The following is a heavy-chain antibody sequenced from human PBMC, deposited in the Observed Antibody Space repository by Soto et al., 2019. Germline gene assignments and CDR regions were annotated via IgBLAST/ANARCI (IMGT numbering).Heavy chain of an antibody. D-gene: IGHD5-18*01. V-gene: IGHV3-30*03. CDR2: ISYDGSYS. CDR1: GFSLSSYG. J-gene: IGHJ6*02. CDR3: VRLTYSWPKYYYGVDV. Sequence: QEQLVESGGGVVQPGRSLRLSCAASGFSLSSYGMHWVRQAPGKGLEWVAFISYDGSYSYYTDSVKGRLTISRDDSENMVYLQMNSLRTEDTAMYYCVRLTYSWPKYYYGVDVWGQGTTVTVSS.